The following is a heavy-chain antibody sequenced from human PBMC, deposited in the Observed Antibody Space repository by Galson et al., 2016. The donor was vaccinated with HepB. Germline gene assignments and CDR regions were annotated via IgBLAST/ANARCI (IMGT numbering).Heavy chain of an antibody. J-gene: IGHJ4*02. CDR3: TRGGDTYYDYIWGSYVPYYFDY. D-gene: IGHD3-16*01. Sequence: SLRLSCAASGFTFGDYAMSWFRQAPGKGLEWVGFIRRKADGGTTEYAASVKGRFTISRDDSKSIAYLQMNSLKTEDTAVYYCTRGGDTYYDYIWGSYVPYYFDYWGQGTLVTVSS. CDR2: IRRKADGGTT. CDR1: GFTFGDYA. V-gene: IGHV3-49*03.